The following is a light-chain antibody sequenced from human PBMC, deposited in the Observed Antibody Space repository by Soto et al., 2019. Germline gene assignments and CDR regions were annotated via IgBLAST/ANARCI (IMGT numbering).Light chain of an antibody. CDR1: SGSVSTRYY. Sequence: QTVVTQEPSFSVSPGGTVTLTCGLSSGSVSTRYYPTWYQQTPGQAPRTLIYSTNSRSSGVPDRFSGSILGNKAALTITGAQADDESDYYCVLNMGSGIWVFGGGTQLTVL. CDR2: STN. J-gene: IGLJ3*02. CDR3: VLNMGSGIWV. V-gene: IGLV8-61*01.